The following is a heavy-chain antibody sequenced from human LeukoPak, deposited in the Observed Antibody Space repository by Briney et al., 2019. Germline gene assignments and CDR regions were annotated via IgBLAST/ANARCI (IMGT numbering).Heavy chain of an antibody. CDR2: INTNTGNP. D-gene: IGHD3-9*01. J-gene: IGHJ4*02. V-gene: IGHV7-4-1*02. Sequence: GASVQVSCKASGYTFTSYAMNWVRQAPGQGLEWIGWINTNTGNPTYAQGFTGRFVFSLDTSVSTAYLQISSLKAEDNAVYYCARDLGDPPIIDMQQGYWAQGTLVTVSS. CDR1: GYTFTSYA. CDR3: ARDLGDPPIIDMQQGY.